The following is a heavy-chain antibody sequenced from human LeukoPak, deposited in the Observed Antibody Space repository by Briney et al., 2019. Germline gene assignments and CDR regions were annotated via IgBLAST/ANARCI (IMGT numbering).Heavy chain of an antibody. V-gene: IGHV1-8*01. J-gene: IGHJ4*02. CDR2: MNPYSGNT. CDR1: GYSFTSFD. CDR3: ARGDPSCTSASCYNY. Sequence: ASVKVSCKTSGYSFTSFDVNWVRQATGQGLEWMGWMNPYSGNTGYGQRFLGRVTMTRDTSISTAYMELTNPTSDDTAVYYCARGDPSCTSASCYNYWGQGTQLTVSS. D-gene: IGHD2-2*02.